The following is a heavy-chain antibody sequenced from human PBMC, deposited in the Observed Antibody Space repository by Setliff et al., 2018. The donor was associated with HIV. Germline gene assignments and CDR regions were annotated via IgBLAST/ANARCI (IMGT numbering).Heavy chain of an antibody. CDR3: ATPISITSGSAFDY. J-gene: IGHJ4*02. D-gene: IGHD2-2*01. CDR1: GYRFTSYW. CDR2: IYLGDSDT. V-gene: IGHV5-51*01. Sequence: GESLKISCKGSGYRFTSYWIDWVRQTPGKGLEWMGIIYLGDSDTRYSPSFQGQVTISADKSTSTAFLQWSSLKASDTAMYYCATPISITSGSAFDYWGQGTLVTVS.